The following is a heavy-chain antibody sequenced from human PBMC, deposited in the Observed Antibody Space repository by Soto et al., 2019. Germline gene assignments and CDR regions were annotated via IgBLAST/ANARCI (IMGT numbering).Heavy chain of an antibody. J-gene: IGHJ2*01. CDR1: GGSVSNASFY. D-gene: IGHD3-22*01. CDR2: IFYTGVT. V-gene: IGHV4-61*03. CDR3: VRVLDSSWYADL. Sequence: QVQLQESGPGLVKPSETLSLTCSVSGGSVSNASFYWTLIRQAPGTGLEYIGYIFYTGVTNYNPSLSSRVTISLDTSTNHFSLKLNSMTAADTAVYYCVRVLDSSWYADLWGRGTLVTVSS.